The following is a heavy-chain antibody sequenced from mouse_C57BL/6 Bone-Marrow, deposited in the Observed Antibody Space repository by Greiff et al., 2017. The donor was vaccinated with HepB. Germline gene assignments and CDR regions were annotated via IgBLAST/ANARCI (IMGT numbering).Heavy chain of an antibody. CDR1: GFTFSDYG. D-gene: IGHD1-1*01. Sequence: EVQRVESGGGLVKPGGSLKLSCAASGFTFSDYGMHWVRQAPEKGLEWVAYISSGSSTIYYADTVKGRFTISRDNAKNTLFLQMTSLRSEDTAMYYCARTTVATYWYFDVGGTGTTVTVSA. J-gene: IGHJ1*03. CDR3: ARTTVATYWYFDV. V-gene: IGHV5-17*01. CDR2: ISSGSSTI.